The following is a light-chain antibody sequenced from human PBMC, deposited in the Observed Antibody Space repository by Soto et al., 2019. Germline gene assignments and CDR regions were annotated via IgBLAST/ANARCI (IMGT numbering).Light chain of an antibody. V-gene: IGLV4-69*01. J-gene: IGLJ3*02. CDR2: VNSDGSH. CDR3: QVWDSSSDHWV. CDR1: SGHDSYA. Sequence: QPVLTQSPSASASLGASVKLTCTLSSGHDSYAIAWHQQQPEKGPRYLMKVNSDGSHIKGDGIPDRFSGSSSGTDRYLTISSLQSEDEADYYCQVWDSSSDHWVFGGGTQLTVL.